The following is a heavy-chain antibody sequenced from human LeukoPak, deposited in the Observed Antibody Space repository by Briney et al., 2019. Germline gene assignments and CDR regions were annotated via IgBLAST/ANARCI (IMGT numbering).Heavy chain of an antibody. Sequence: GGSLRLSCAASGFTFSRYWMSWVRQAPGKGLEWVANIKQDGSEKYYVDSVKGRFTISRDNAKNSLYLQMSSLRAEDTALYYCATSSMVRGGDEYWGQGTLVTVSS. CDR1: GFTFSRYW. D-gene: IGHD3-10*01. CDR3: ATSSMVRGGDEY. V-gene: IGHV3-7*01. J-gene: IGHJ4*02. CDR2: IKQDGSEK.